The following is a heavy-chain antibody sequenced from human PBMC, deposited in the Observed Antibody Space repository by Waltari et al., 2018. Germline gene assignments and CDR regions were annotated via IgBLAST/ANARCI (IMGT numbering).Heavy chain of an antibody. CDR3: ARGGYDYVWGSYRFDWFDP. V-gene: IGHV4-34*01. CDR2: INHSGST. D-gene: IGHD3-16*02. Sequence: QVQLQQWGAGLLKPSETLSLTCTVYGGSFSGYYWSWIRQPPGKGLEWIGEINHSGSTNYNPSLKSRVTISVDTSKNQFSLKLSSVTAADTAVYYCARGGYDYVWGSYRFDWFDPWGQGTLVTVSS. CDR1: GGSFSGYY. J-gene: IGHJ5*02.